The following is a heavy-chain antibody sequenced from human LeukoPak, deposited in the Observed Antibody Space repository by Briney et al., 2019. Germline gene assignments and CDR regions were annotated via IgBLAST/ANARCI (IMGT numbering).Heavy chain of an antibody. CDR3: ASEWYYYDSSFGY. V-gene: IGHV4-59*08. Sequence: SETLSLTCTVSGGSISSYYWSWIRQPPGKGLEWIGYIYYSGSTNYNPSLKSRVTISVDTSKNQFSLKLSSVTAADTAVYYCASEWYYYDSSFGYWGQGTLVTVSS. CDR1: GGSISSYY. CDR2: IYYSGST. D-gene: IGHD3-22*01. J-gene: IGHJ4*02.